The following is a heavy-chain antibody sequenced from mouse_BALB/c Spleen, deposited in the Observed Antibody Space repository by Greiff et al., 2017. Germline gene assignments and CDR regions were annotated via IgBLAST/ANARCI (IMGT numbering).Heavy chain of an antibody. CDR3: ARRYGNFDY. V-gene: IGHV3-2*02. CDR2: ISYSGST. CDR1: GYSITSDYA. D-gene: IGHD2-1*01. J-gene: IGHJ2*01. Sequence: EVQLQESGPGLVKPSQSLSLTCTVTGYSITSDYAWNWIRQFPGNKLEWMGYISYSGSTSYNPSLKSRISITRDTSKNQFFLQLNSVTTEDTATYYCARRYGNFDYWGQGTTLTVSS.